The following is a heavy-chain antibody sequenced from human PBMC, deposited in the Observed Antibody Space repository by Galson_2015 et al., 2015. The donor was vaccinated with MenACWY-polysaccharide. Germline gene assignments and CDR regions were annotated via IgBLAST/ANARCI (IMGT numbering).Heavy chain of an antibody. V-gene: IGHV1-3*01. CDR2: ITGGNGDT. D-gene: IGHD2/OR15-2a*01. CDR3: ARHVIGGGYFDY. Sequence: SVKVSCKASGYTFSRYPMHWVRQAPGQRIEWMGWITGGNGDTKYSEKLQGRVTITKDTSANTVYMELSSLRYEDTAVYYCARHVIGGGYFDYWGQGTLVTVSS. J-gene: IGHJ4*02. CDR1: GYTFSRYP.